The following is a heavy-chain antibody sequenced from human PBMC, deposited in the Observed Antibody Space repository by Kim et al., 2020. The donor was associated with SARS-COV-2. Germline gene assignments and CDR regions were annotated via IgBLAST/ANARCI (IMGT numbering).Heavy chain of an antibody. CDR2: IKSKTDGGTT. J-gene: IGHJ4*02. CDR3: TTEPPPAFWSFFFCSSTSCFSYFDY. CDR1: GFTFSNAW. D-gene: IGHD2-2*01. V-gene: IGHV3-15*01. Sequence: GGSLRLSCAASGFTFSNAWMSWVRQAPGKGLEWVGRIKSKTDGGTTDYAAPVKGRFTISRDDSKNTLYLQMNSLKTEDTAVYYCTTEPPPAFWSFFFCSSTSCFSYFDYWGQGTLVTVSS.